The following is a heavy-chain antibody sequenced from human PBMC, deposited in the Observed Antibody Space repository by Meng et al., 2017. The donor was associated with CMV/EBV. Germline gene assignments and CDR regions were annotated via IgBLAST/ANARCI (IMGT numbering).Heavy chain of an antibody. CDR2: INPSGGST. J-gene: IGHJ4*02. CDR3: ARGMYYDFWSGYYPRLDY. CDR1: GYTFTSYY. V-gene: IGHV1-46*01. Sequence: QVQLVQSGAEVKKPXASVKVSXTASGYTFTSYYMHWVRQAPGQGLEWMGIINPSGGSTSYAQKFQGRVTMTRDTSTSTVYMELSSLRSEDTAVYYCARGMYYDFWSGYYPRLDYGGQGTLVTVSS. D-gene: IGHD3-3*01.